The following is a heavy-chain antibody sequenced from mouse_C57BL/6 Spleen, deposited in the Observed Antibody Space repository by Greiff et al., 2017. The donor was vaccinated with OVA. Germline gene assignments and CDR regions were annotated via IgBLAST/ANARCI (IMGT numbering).Heavy chain of an antibody. J-gene: IGHJ2*01. V-gene: IGHV3-8*01. D-gene: IGHD2-4*01. CDR1: GYSITSDY. CDR3: ARYIGITGGFDY. Sequence: EVQLQQSGPGLAKPSQTLSLTCSVTGYSITSDYWNWIRKFPGNKLEYMGYISYSGSTYYNPSLKRRISITRDTSTNQYSLQLNAVTTENTATNNGARYIGITGGFDYWGQGTTLTVSS. CDR2: ISYSGST.